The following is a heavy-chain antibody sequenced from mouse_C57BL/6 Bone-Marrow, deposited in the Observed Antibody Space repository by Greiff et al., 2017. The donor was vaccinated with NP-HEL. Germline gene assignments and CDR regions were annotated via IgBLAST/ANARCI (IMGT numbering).Heavy chain of an antibody. CDR2: IDPSDSYT. D-gene: IGHD2-4*01. CDR1: GYTLTSYW. CDR3: ARWGDYDVWYFDV. V-gene: IGHV1-59*01. Sequence: QVQLQQPGAELVRPGTSVKLSCKASGYTLTSYWMHWVKQRPGQGLEWIGVIDPSDSYTNYNQKFKGKATLTVDTSSSTAYMQLSSLTSEDSAVYYCARWGDYDVWYFDVWGTGTTVTVSS. J-gene: IGHJ1*03.